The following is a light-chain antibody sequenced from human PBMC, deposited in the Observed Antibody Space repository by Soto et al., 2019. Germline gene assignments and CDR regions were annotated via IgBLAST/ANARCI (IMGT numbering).Light chain of an antibody. Sequence: DIVMTQSPDSLSVSLGERATINCKSSQTVLYSSNYLAWYQQKPAQPPKLLIYWASTRESGVPDRFSGSGSATDFTLTISSLQAEDVAVYYCQQYYTTPVTFGQGTKVEIK. CDR1: QTVLYSSNY. CDR3: QQYYTTPVT. J-gene: IGKJ1*01. CDR2: WAS. V-gene: IGKV4-1*01.